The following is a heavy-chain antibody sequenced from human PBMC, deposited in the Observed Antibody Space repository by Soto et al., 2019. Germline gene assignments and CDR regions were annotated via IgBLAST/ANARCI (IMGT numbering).Heavy chain of an antibody. V-gene: IGHV5-10-1*01. D-gene: IGHD3-10*01. CDR3: ARLPITMVRGVAGDYYYGMDV. CDR2: IDPSDSYT. J-gene: IGHJ6*02. Sequence: GESLKISCKGSGYSFTSYWNSWVRQMPGKGLEWMGRIDPSDSYTNYSPSFQGHVTISADKSIRTAYLQWSSLKASDTAMYHCARLPITMVRGVAGDYYYGMDVWGQGTTVTVSS. CDR1: GYSFTSYW.